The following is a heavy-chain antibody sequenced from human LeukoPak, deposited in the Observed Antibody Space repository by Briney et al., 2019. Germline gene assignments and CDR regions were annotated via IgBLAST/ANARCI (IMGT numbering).Heavy chain of an antibody. CDR3: AKDRDILARNDAFDI. CDR2: IWYDGSNK. D-gene: IGHD5-12*01. V-gene: IGHV3-33*06. J-gene: IGHJ3*02. CDR1: GFTFSSYG. Sequence: PGRSLRLSCAASGFTFSSYGMHWVRQAPGKGLEWVAVIWYDGSNKYYADPVKGRFTISRDNSKNTLYLQMNSLRAEDTAVYYCAKDRDILARNDAFDIWGQGTMVTVSS.